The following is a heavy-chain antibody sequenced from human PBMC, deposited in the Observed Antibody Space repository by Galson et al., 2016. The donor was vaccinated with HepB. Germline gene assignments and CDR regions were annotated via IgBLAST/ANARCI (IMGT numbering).Heavy chain of an antibody. Sequence: SLRLSCAASGFTFGDYYMSWIRQAPGKGLEWISFISGSGVTTFYADSVTGRFTISRDNAKNSLYLQMNNLTAEDTDVYYCARDPGEVATRPSYFDSWGQGALVTVSS. D-gene: IGHD6-6*01. CDR1: GFTFGDYY. CDR2: ISGSGVTT. J-gene: IGHJ4*02. V-gene: IGHV3-11*01. CDR3: ARDPGEVATRPSYFDS.